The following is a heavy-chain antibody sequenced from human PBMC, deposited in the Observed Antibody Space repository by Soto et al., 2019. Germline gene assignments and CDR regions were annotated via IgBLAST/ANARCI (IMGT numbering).Heavy chain of an antibody. CDR2: IYYSGST. CDR1: GGSISSYY. CDR3: AREGLTGTIGLYYYYGMDV. J-gene: IGHJ6*02. D-gene: IGHD1-7*01. V-gene: IGHV4-59*01. Sequence: QVQLQESGPGLVKPSETLSLTCTVSGGSISSYYWSWIRQPPGKGLEWIGYIYYSGSTNYNPSLKSRVNISVDPSKNQFSLKLSSVTAADTTVYYCAREGLTGTIGLYYYYGMDVWGQGTTVTVSS.